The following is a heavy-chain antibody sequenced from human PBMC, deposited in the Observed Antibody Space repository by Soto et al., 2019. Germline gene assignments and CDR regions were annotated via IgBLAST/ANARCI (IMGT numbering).Heavy chain of an antibody. V-gene: IGHV1-69*01. J-gene: IGHJ3*02. D-gene: IGHD6-19*01. Sequence: QVQLVQSGAEVKKPGSSVKVSCKASGGTFSSYAISWVRQAPGQGLEWMGGIIPIFGTANYAQKFQGRVTITADESTSTAYMELSSLRSEDTAVYYCARRDWERQWLVPKDAFDIWGQGTMVTVSS. CDR2: IIPIFGTA. CDR3: ARRDWERQWLVPKDAFDI. CDR1: GGTFSSYA.